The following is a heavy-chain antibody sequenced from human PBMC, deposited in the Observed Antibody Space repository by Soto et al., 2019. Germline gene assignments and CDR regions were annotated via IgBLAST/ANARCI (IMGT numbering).Heavy chain of an antibody. CDR1: GFTFSSYS. J-gene: IGHJ3*02. CDR3: ARDRYTAMAPLDAFDI. Sequence: GSLRLSCAASGFTFSSYSMNWVRQAPGKGLEWVSSISSSSSYIYYADSVKGRFTISRDNAKNSLYLQMNSLRAEDTAVYYCARDRYTAMAPLDAFDIWGQGTMVTVSS. CDR2: ISSSSSYI. D-gene: IGHD5-18*01. V-gene: IGHV3-21*01.